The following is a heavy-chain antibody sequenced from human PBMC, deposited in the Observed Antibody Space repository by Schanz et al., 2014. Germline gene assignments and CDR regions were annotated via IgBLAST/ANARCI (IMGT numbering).Heavy chain of an antibody. CDR3: ARSNDYDNSEYYNSFDD. D-gene: IGHD3-22*01. CDR1: RSTFSSYT. CDR2: FIPILDGG. Sequence: QVQLVQSGAEVKKPGSSVKVSCKASRSTFSSYTISWVRQARGQGLEWVGRFIPILDGGNYAQQFQGKVTFTADKSTSTAYMDLSRLRPEDTAVDDCARSNDYDNSEYYNSFDDWGQGTLVTVSS. V-gene: IGHV1-69*02. J-gene: IGHJ4*02.